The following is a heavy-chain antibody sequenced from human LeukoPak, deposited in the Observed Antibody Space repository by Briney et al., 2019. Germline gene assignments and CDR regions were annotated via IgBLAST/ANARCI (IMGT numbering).Heavy chain of an antibody. D-gene: IGHD3-3*01. Sequence: PGGSLRLSCAASGFTFSSYAMSWVRQTPGKGLEWVSAISGSGVTTDYADSVKGRFTISRDNSKNTLYLQMNSLRAEDTAVYYCAREARTIFGSDYWGQGTLVTVSS. V-gene: IGHV3-23*01. CDR3: AREARTIFGSDY. J-gene: IGHJ4*02. CDR2: ISGSGVTT. CDR1: GFTFSSYA.